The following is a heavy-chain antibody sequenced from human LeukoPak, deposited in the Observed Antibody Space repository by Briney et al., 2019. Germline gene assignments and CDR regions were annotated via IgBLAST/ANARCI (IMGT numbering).Heavy chain of an antibody. D-gene: IGHD2-15*01. CDR2: INHSGST. Sequence: SSETLSLTCAVYGGSFSGYYWSWIRQPPGKGLEWIGEINHSGSTNYNPSLKSRVTISVDTSKNQFSLKLSSVTAADTAVYYCASRGYCSGGSCYSDLDYWGQGTLVTVSS. CDR3: ASRGYCSGGSCYSDLDY. CDR1: GGSFSGYY. J-gene: IGHJ4*02. V-gene: IGHV4-34*01.